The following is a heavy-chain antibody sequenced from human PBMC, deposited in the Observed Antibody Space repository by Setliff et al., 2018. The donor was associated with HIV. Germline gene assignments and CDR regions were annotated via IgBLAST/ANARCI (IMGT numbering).Heavy chain of an antibody. CDR3: SREVGTRYMDV. Sequence: PSETLSLTCTVFGGSISNSGYYWGWIRQPPGKGLEWIGSIYYSGSTYYNPPLKSRVTIPVDTSKNQFSLKLSSVTAADTAVYYCSREVGTRYMDVWGKGTTVTVSS. D-gene: IGHD1-26*01. CDR1: GGSISNSGYY. CDR2: IYYSGST. V-gene: IGHV4-39*02. J-gene: IGHJ6*03.